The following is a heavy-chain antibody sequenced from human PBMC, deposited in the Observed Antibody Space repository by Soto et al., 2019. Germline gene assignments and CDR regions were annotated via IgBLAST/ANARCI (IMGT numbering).Heavy chain of an antibody. CDR1: GGSMSNGYYS. V-gene: IGHV4-30-2*01. Sequence: SETLSLTCTVSGGSMSNGYYSWSWIRQPPGKGLEWIGYIYHSGSTYYNPSLKSRVTISVDRSKNQFSLKLSSVTAADTAVYYCARGNVVAIDYWGQGTLVTVSS. J-gene: IGHJ4*02. CDR3: ARGNVVAIDY. D-gene: IGHD2-21*01. CDR2: IYHSGST.